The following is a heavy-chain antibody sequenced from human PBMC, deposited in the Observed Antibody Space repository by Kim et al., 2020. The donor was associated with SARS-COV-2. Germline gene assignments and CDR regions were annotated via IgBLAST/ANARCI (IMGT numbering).Heavy chain of an antibody. J-gene: IGHJ4*02. V-gene: IGHV3-30*01. D-gene: IGHD1-7*01. Sequence: ADSVKGRFTISRDNSKNTLYLQMNSLRAEDTAVYYCAREGITGTTLFFDYWGQGTLVTVSS. CDR3: AREGITGTTLFFDY.